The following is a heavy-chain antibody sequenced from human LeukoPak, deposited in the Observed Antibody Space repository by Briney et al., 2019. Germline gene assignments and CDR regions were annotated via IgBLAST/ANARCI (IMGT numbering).Heavy chain of an antibody. D-gene: IGHD1-1*01. V-gene: IGHV4-59*08. J-gene: IGHJ3*02. CDR3: ARLSLERDAFDI. CDR2: IYYSGST. Sequence: PSETLSLTCTVSGGSISSYYWSWIRQPPGKGLEWIGYIYYSGSTYYNPSLKSRVTTSVDTSKNQFSLKLSSVTAADTAVYYCARLSLERDAFDIWGQGTMVTVSS. CDR1: GGSISSYY.